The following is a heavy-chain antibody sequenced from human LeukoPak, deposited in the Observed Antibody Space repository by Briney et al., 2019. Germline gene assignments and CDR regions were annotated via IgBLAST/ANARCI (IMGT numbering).Heavy chain of an antibody. Sequence: GVSVKVSCKVSGYTLTELSMHWVRQAPGKGLEWMGGFDPEDGETIYAQKFQGRVTMTEDTSTDTAYMELSSLRSEDTAVYYCATVGRLAAAGTDYYFDYWGQGTLLTVSS. CDR2: FDPEDGET. CDR1: GYTLTELS. CDR3: ATVGRLAAAGTDYYFDY. V-gene: IGHV1-24*01. D-gene: IGHD6-13*01. J-gene: IGHJ4*02.